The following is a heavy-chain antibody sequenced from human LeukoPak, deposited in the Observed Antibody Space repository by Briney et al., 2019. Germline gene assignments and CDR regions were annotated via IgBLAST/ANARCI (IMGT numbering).Heavy chain of an antibody. CDR1: GYTFTGYY. CDR2: INPNSGGT. D-gene: IGHD3-3*01. CDR3: AGGVYFLEWPPYYMDV. V-gene: IGHV1-2*04. Sequence: ASVKVSCKASGYTFTGYYMHWVRQAPGQGLEWMGWINPNSGGTNYAQKFQGWVTMTRDTSISTAYMELSRLRSDDTAVYYCAGGVYFLEWPPYYMDVWGKGTTVTVSS. J-gene: IGHJ6*03.